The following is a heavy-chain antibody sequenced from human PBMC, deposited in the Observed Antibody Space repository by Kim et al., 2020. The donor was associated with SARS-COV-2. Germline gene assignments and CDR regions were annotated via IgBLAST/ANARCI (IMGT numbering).Heavy chain of an antibody. V-gene: IGHV4-34*01. CDR1: GGSFSGYY. Sequence: SETLSLTCAVYGGSFSGYYWSWIRQPPGKGLEWIGEINHSGSTNYNPSLKSRVTISVDTSKNQFSLKLSSVTAADTAVYYCARGLYYYGSGGGDRYGVDVCGQGDTVSVSS. CDR2: INHSGST. D-gene: IGHD3-10*01. CDR3: ARGLYYYGSGGGDRYGVDV. J-gene: IGHJ6*02.